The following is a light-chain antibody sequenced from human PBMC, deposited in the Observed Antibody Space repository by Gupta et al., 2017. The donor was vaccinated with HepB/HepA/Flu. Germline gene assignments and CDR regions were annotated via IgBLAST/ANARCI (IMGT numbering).Light chain of an antibody. J-gene: IGKJ4*01. CDR3: QQFYSIPVT. Sequence: DIVMTQSPDSLAVSLAGRATINCKSSRRVVYPSNNNNHLAWFQQKSGQPPTLLIYWASTRESGVPDRFSCSGSGTDFTLTISSLQAEDVAVDVCQQFYSIPVTFGGGTKVEIK. CDR2: WAS. CDR1: RRVVYPSNNNNH. V-gene: IGKV4-1*01.